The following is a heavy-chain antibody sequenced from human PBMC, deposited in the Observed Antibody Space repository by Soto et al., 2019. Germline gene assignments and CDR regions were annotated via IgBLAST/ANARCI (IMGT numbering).Heavy chain of an antibody. J-gene: IGHJ6*02. V-gene: IGHV5-51*01. D-gene: IGHD6-13*01. CDR3: ASGVAAAGQDGYYYYGMDV. Sequence: PGESLKISCKGSGYSFTSYWIGWVRQMPGKGLEWMGIIYPGDSDTRYSPSFQGQVTISADKSISTAYLQWSSLKASDTAMYYCASGVAAAGQDGYYYYGMDVWGQGTTVTVSS. CDR2: IYPGDSDT. CDR1: GYSFTSYW.